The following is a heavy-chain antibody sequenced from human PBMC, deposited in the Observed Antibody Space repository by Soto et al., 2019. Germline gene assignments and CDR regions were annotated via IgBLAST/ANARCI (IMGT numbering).Heavy chain of an antibody. CDR1: GFTFSTYA. J-gene: IGHJ1*01. V-gene: IGHV3-30-3*01. CDR2: ISYDGSKK. Sequence: QVQLVESGGGVVQPGRSLRLSCAASGFTFSTYAMHWVRQAPGKGLEWVAVISYDGSKKYFADSVKGRFTISRDNSKNTLYLQMISLRAEDTAVYYCATSDGDSSSWHFQYWGQGTLVTVSS. CDR3: ATSDGDSSSWHFQY. D-gene: IGHD6-13*01.